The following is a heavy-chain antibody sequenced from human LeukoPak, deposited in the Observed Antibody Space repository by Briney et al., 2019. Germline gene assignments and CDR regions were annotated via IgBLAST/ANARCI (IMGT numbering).Heavy chain of an antibody. Sequence: RGGSLRLSCAASVFTFSIYSLNWVRQAPGVGLECVSSMSSNNHYIYYADSVKGIFTISRDYAKNSMYLQMNSLRAEETGVYYCAKDYPYYGSGSYNAFDIWGQGKMVTVSS. J-gene: IGHJ3*02. CDR2: MSSNNHYI. V-gene: IGHV3-21*04. CDR3: AKDYPYYGSGSYNAFDI. CDR1: VFTFSIYS. D-gene: IGHD3-10*01.